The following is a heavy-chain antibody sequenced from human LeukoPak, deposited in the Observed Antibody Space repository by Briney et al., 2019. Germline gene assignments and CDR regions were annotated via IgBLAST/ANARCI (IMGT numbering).Heavy chain of an antibody. D-gene: IGHD3-10*01. V-gene: IGHV3-53*01. J-gene: IGHJ6*02. CDR2: IYSGGST. CDR1: GFTFSSYA. Sequence: GGSLRLSCAASGFTFSSYAMSWVRQAPGKGLEWVSVIYSGGSTYYADSVKGRFTISRDNSKNTLYLQMNSLRAEDTAVYYCARGKRGYYGMDVWGQGTTVTVSS. CDR3: ARGKRGYYGMDV.